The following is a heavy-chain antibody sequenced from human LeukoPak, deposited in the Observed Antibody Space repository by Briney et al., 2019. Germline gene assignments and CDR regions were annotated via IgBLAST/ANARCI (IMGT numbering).Heavy chain of an antibody. D-gene: IGHD6-13*01. CDR2: VSSSSSYT. V-gene: IGHV3-11*03. Sequence: PGGSLRLSCVVSGIPFSDYYMNWIRQAPGKGLEWISYVSSSSSYTDYADSVKGRFTISRDNAKSALYLQLTSLRLEDTAVYYCAAGTAADFWGQGTLVTVSS. CDR3: AAGTAADF. CDR1: GIPFSDYY. J-gene: IGHJ4*02.